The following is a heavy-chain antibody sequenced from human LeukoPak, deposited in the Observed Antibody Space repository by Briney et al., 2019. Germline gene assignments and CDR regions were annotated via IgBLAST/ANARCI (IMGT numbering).Heavy chain of an antibody. Sequence: PGGSLRLACAASGFTFSSYAMSWVRQAPGKGLEWVSAISGSGGSTYYADSVKGRFTISRDNSKNTLYLQMDSLRAEDTAVYYCAKVSSEGVYFDYWGQGTLVTVSS. CDR1: GFTFSSYA. CDR3: AKVSSEGVYFDY. V-gene: IGHV3-23*01. CDR2: ISGSGGST. J-gene: IGHJ4*02. D-gene: IGHD3-22*01.